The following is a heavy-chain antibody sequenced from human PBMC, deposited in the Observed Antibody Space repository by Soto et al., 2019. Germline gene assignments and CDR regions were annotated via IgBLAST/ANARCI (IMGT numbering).Heavy chain of an antibody. CDR1: GYPFPSYG. CDR2: ISAYNGNK. V-gene: IGHV1-18*01. J-gene: IGHJ4*02. D-gene: IGHD3-3*01. CDR3: AREPRLRFQDLEFDY. Sequence: ASVKVSCKASGYPFPSYGISWVRQAPGQGLEWMGWISAYNGNKNYEQKLQGRVTMTTDTSTSTAYMELRSLRSDDTAVYYCAREPRLRFQDLEFDYWGQGTLVTVSS.